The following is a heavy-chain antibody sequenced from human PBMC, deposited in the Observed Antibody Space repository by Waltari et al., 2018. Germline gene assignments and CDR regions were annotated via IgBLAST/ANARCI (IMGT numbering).Heavy chain of an antibody. CDR3: EHYDSSGYSIY. V-gene: IGHV4-39*01. D-gene: IGHD3-22*01. Sequence: QLQLQESGPGLVKPSATLSLTCTVSGGSISSSSYYWGWIRQPPGKGLEWIGSIYYSGSTYYNPSLKSRVTISVDTSKNQFSLKLSSVTAADTAVYYCEHYDSSGYSIYWGQGTLVTVSS. CDR2: IYYSGST. J-gene: IGHJ4*02. CDR1: GGSISSSSYY.